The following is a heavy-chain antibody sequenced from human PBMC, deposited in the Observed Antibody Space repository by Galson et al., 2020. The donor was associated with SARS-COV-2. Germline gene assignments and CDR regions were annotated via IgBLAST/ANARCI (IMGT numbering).Heavy chain of an antibody. CDR3: AKNSGDNAYSVFDG. J-gene: IGHJ4*02. CDR1: GFTFRRYA. Sequence: GGSLRLSCAASGFTFRRYAMSWVRQASGKGLGWVAVISGSGVNTYYADSVKGRFTISRDNSKNTLYLQMNSLRGEDTAVYYCAKNSGDNAYSVFDGWGQGTLVTVSS. CDR2: ISGSGVNT. V-gene: IGHV3-23*01. D-gene: IGHD3-16*01.